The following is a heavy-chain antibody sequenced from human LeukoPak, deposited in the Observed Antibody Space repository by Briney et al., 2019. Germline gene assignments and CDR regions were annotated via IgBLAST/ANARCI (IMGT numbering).Heavy chain of an antibody. V-gene: IGHV3-30*18. J-gene: IGHJ6*04. D-gene: IGHD4-17*01. CDR2: ISYDGSNK. Sequence: GGSLRLSCAASGFTFSSYGMHWVRQAPGKGLEWVAIISYDGSNKYYADTVKGRFTISRDNSKNTLYLRMNSLRAEDTAVYYCAKGGGDGDYDDYYYGMDVWGKGTTVTVSS. CDR1: GFTFSSYG. CDR3: AKGGGDGDYDDYYYGMDV.